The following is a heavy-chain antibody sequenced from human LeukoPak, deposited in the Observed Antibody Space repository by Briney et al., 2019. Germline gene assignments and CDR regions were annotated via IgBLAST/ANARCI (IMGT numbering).Heavy chain of an antibody. V-gene: IGHV1-2*02. CDR3: ARVRAGYYYGSGTPGPYYYYGMDV. CDR1: GYTFTGYY. Sequence: ASVKVSCKASGYTFTGYYMHWVRLAPGQGLEWMGWINPNSGGTNYAQKFQGRVTMTRDTSISTAYMELSRLRSDDTAVYYCARVRAGYYYGSGTPGPYYYYGMDVWGQGTTVTVSS. D-gene: IGHD3-10*01. J-gene: IGHJ6*02. CDR2: INPNSGGT.